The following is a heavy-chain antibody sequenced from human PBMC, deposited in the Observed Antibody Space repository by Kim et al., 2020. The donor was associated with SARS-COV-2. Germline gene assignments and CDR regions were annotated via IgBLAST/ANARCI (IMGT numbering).Heavy chain of an antibody. CDR2: ITNSADST. V-gene: IGHV3-23*01. CDR3: AKDRPGSGWSLDY. CDR1: GFSFSSNA. Sequence: GGSLRLSCAASGFSFSSNAMTWVRQAPGKGLEWVSAITNSADSTDYAESVRGRFTISRDNSKNTLYLQMNNLRAEDTAIYYCAKDRPGSGWSLDYWGQGTLVTVSS. J-gene: IGHJ4*02. D-gene: IGHD6-19*01.